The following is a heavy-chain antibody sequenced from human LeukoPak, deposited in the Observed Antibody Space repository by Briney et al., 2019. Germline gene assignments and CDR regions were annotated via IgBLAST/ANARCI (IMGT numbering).Heavy chain of an antibody. J-gene: IGHJ6*02. CDR2: INHSGST. CDR3: ASGRSYYDGYYYGMDV. V-gene: IGHV4-34*01. Sequence: PSETLSLTCAVYGGSFSGYYWSWIRQPPGKGLEWIGEINHSGSTNYNPSLKSRVTISVDTSKNQFSLKLSSVTAADTAVYYCASGRSYYDGYYYGMDVWGQGTTVTVSS. D-gene: IGHD1-26*01. CDR1: GGSFSGYY.